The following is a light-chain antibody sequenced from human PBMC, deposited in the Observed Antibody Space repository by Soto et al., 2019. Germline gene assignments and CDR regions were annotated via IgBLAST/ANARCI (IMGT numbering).Light chain of an antibody. CDR3: QQYGSYPAT. V-gene: IGKV3-20*01. J-gene: IGKJ2*01. CDR2: GAS. Sequence: IVLTQSPGTLSLSPGERATLSCRASQSVSNNYLAWYQQKPGQAPRLLIYGASNRATGIPDRFSGSGSGTDFTLTISRLEPEDYAVYYCQQYGSYPATFGQGTNLEIK. CDR1: QSVSNNY.